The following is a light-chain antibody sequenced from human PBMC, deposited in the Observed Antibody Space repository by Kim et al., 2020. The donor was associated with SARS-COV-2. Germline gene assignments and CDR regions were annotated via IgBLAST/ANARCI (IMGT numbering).Light chain of an antibody. Sequence: QRVTISCTGSSSNIGAGYDVHWYQQLPGTAPKLLIYGNNNRPSGVPDRFSGSKSGTSASLAITGLQAEDEADYYCQSYDNSLDGWVFGGGTQLTVL. CDR2: GNN. CDR1: SSNIGAGYD. CDR3: QSYDNSLDGWV. V-gene: IGLV1-40*01. J-gene: IGLJ3*02.